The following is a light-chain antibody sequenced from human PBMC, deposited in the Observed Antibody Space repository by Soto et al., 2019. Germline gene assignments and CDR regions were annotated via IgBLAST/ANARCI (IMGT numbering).Light chain of an antibody. J-gene: IGKJ5*01. CDR2: DAS. CDR1: QGISSL. V-gene: IGKV3-11*01. Sequence: EIVLTQSPATLSVSPGERATLFCRASQGISSLLAWYQQKPGQAPRLLIYDASNRASGVPARFGGSGSGTDFTLTINSLEPEDFAVYYCQQRNVWPPITFGQGTRLEIK. CDR3: QQRNVWPPIT.